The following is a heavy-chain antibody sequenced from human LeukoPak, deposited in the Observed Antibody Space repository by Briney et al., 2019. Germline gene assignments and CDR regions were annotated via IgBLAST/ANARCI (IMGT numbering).Heavy chain of an antibody. D-gene: IGHD3-10*01. CDR2: LNPSDGVI. J-gene: IGHJ4*02. Sequence: ASVKVSCKASGYAFTRYYMHWVRHAPGQGLEWMGKLNPSDGVIHYAQKFQDRVTMTRDTSTSTVYMELSSLRSEDTAVYYCARRGSGSYVLDYWGQGTLVTVSS. CDR3: ARRGSGSYVLDY. CDR1: GYAFTRYY. V-gene: IGHV1-46*01.